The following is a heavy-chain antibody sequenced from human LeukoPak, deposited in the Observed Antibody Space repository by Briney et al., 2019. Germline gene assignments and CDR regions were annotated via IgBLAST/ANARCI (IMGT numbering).Heavy chain of an antibody. D-gene: IGHD1-26*01. CDR3: ARDEISGYFVY. CDR2: IKRDGSET. V-gene: IGHV3-7*01. J-gene: IGHJ4*02. CDR1: GFTFSNYW. Sequence: GGSLRLSCAASGFTFSNYWMSWVRQAPGKGLEWVANIKRDGSETYYVDSVKGRFTISRDNAKRSLYLQMSSLKAEDSAVYYCARDEISGYFVYWGQGTLVTVSS.